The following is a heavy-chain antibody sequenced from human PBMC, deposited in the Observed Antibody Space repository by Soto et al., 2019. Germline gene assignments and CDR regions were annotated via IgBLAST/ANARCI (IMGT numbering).Heavy chain of an antibody. CDR3: ASWRREKSFTSVSCYGDGAS. CDR2: IKSWTDGGRV. J-gene: IGHJ5*02. CDR1: GFTFNSAW. V-gene: IGHV3-15*02. Sequence: EVPLVESGGALVKPGESLTLSCAASGFTFNSAWMTWVRQAPGKGLEWVGRIKSWTDGGRVDTAAPVKGRFTTSRDDSKNTFNLQMNSLKSADTAVYSCASWRREKSFTSVSCYGDGASWGQGTLVTVSS. D-gene: IGHD3-22*01.